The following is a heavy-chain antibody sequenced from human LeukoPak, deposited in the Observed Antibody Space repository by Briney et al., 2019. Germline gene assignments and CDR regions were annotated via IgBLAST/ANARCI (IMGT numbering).Heavy chain of an antibody. D-gene: IGHD6-13*01. V-gene: IGHV5-51*01. CDR3: ARRPAAAGPFDY. Sequence: GEPLQISCKGSGYSFTSYWIGWVRQMPGKGLEWMGIIYPGDSDTRYSPSFQGQVTISADKSISTAYLQWSSLKASDTTMYYCARRPAAAGPFDYWGQGTLVTVSS. CDR2: IYPGDSDT. CDR1: GYSFTSYW. J-gene: IGHJ4*02.